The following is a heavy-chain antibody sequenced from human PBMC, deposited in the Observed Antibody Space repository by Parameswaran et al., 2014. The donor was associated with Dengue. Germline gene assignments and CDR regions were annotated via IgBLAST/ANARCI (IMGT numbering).Heavy chain of an antibody. CDR3: AREKEGDTMVRGPPAQTGY. V-gene: IGHV1-2*04. D-gene: IGHD3-10*01. CDR2: INPNSGGT. J-gene: IGHJ4*02. Sequence: WVRQAPGQGLEWMGWINPNSGGTNYAQKFQGWVTMTRDTSISTAYMELSRLRSDDTAVYYCAREKEGDTMVRGPPAQTGYWGQGTLVTVSS.